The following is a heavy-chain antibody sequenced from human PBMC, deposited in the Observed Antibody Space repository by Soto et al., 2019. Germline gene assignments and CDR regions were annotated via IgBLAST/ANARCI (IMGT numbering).Heavy chain of an antibody. CDR1: GFIFSNYG. J-gene: IGHJ4*02. Sequence: PGGSLRLSCAASGFIFSNYGMHWVRQAPGKGLEWVACISNDGKKEYYVDSVKGRFTISRDNSKNTLYLQMNTLKPEDTAVYFCAKDILNGKYHLGADYWGQGT. CDR2: ISNDGKKE. D-gene: IGHD2-2*01. CDR3: AKDILNGKYHLGADY. V-gene: IGHV3-30*18.